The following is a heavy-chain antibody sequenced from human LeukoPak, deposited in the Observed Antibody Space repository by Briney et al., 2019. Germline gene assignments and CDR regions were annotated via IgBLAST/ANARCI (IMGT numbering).Heavy chain of an antibody. D-gene: IGHD1-1*01. CDR3: GTGPRNDGGDD. CDR2: INTDGSST. V-gene: IGHV3-74*01. Sequence: GGSLRLSCAASGFTFSCYWMHWVRQAPGKGLVWVSRINTDGSSTNYADSVKGRFTISRDNAKNTLYLQMNSLRAEDSAVYYCGTGPRNDGGDDWGQGTLVTVSS. J-gene: IGHJ4*02. CDR1: GFTFSCYW.